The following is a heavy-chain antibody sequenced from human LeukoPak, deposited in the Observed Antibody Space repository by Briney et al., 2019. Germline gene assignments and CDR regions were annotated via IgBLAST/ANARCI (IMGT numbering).Heavy chain of an antibody. V-gene: IGHV1-18*01. D-gene: IGHD2-2*01. J-gene: IGHJ6*02. CDR3: ARGAVVVVPAAISYYYYGMDV. Sequence: GASVKVSCKASGYTFTSYGISWVRQAPGQGLEWTGWISAYNGNTNYAQKLQGRVTMTTDTSTSTAYMELRSLRSDDTAVYYCARGAVVVVPAAISYYYYGMDVWGQGTTVTVSS. CDR1: GYTFTSYG. CDR2: ISAYNGNT.